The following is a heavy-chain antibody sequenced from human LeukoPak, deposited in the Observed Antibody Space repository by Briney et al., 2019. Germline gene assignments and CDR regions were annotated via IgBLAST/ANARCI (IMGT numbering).Heavy chain of an antibody. Sequence: PGGSLRLSRSASGFTFSSYWMSWVRQAPGKGLEWMANIKQDGSVQNYVDSVKGRFTISRDNAKDSLFLQLNNLRAEDTAVYFCARDGIMTYAFDIWGQGTKVTVSP. D-gene: IGHD1-1*01. CDR2: IKQDGSVQ. CDR3: ARDGIMTYAFDI. CDR1: GFTFSSYW. V-gene: IGHV3-7*01. J-gene: IGHJ3*02.